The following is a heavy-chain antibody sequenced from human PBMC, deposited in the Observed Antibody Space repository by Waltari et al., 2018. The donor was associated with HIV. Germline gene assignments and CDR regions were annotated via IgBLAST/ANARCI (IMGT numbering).Heavy chain of an antibody. V-gene: IGHV2-70*15. D-gene: IGHD5-12*01. J-gene: IGHJ6*02. CDR3: ARTPMATITDHYYGMDV. CDR1: GFSLSTSGMP. Sequence: QVTLRESGPALVKPTQTLTLTCTFSGFSLSTSGMPVSWIRQPPGKALEWRARIDWDDDKYYSTSLKTRLTISKDTSKNQVVLTMTNMDPVDTATYYCARTPMATITDHYYGMDVWGQGTTVTVSS. CDR2: IDWDDDK.